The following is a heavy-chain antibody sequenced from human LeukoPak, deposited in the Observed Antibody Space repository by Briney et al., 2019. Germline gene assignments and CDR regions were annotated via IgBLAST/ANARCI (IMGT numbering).Heavy chain of an antibody. CDR3: ARDGGATMVRGVATYDS. CDR2: ISYDGSNK. J-gene: IGHJ4*02. D-gene: IGHD3-10*01. V-gene: IGHV3-30*03. CDR1: GFTFSSYG. Sequence: QTGGSLRLSCAASGFTFSSYGMHWVRQAPGKGLEWVAVISYDGSNKYYADSVKGRFTISRDNSKNTLYLQMNSLRAEDTAVYYCARDGGATMVRGVATYDSWGQGTLVTVSS.